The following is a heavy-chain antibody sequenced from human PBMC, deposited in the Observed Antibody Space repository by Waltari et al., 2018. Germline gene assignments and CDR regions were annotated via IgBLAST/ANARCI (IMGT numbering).Heavy chain of an antibody. V-gene: IGHV1-18*01. CDR3: ARDPSNSSGRYQYFDY. CDR1: GYTFTNYG. J-gene: IGHJ4*02. CDR2: ISAYNGDT. D-gene: IGHD6-19*01. Sequence: QVQLVQSGAEVRKPGASVKVSCKASGYTFTNYGFSWVRQAHGQGLEWLGWISAYNGDTKYAQKFQGRVTMTTDTSTTTAYMELRSLRSDDTAVYYCARDPSNSSGRYQYFDYWGQGTLVTVSS.